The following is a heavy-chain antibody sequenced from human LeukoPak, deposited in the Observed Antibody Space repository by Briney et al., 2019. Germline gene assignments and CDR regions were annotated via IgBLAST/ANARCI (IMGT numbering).Heavy chain of an antibody. J-gene: IGHJ2*01. CDR2: ISGSGGST. V-gene: IGHV3-23*01. CDR1: GFTFSSYA. Sequence: GGSLRLSCAASGFTFSSYAMSWVRQAPGKGLEWVSAISGSGGSTYYADSVKGRFTISRDNSKDTLYLQMNSLRAEDTAVYYCAKVGYSYGYYWYFDLWGRGTLVTVSS. D-gene: IGHD5-18*01. CDR3: AKVGYSYGYYWYFDL.